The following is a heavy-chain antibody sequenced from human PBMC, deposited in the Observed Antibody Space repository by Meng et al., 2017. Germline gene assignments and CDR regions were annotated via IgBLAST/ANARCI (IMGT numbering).Heavy chain of an antibody. V-gene: IGHV3-74*01. CDR2: INSDGSST. Sequence: GESLKISCAASGFTFSSYGMHWVRQAPGKGLVWVSRINSDGSSTSYADSVKGRFTISRDNAKNTLYLQMNSLRAEDTAVYYCARFSYGGNSDYWGQGTLVTVSS. D-gene: IGHD4-23*01. CDR3: ARFSYGGNSDY. CDR1: GFTFSSYG. J-gene: IGHJ4*02.